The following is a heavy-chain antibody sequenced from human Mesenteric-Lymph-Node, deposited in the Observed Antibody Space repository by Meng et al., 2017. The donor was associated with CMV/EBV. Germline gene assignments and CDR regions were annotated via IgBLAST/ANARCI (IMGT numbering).Heavy chain of an antibody. V-gene: IGHV3-7*01. D-gene: IGHD3-3*01. CDR2: IKQDGSEK. Sequence: GESLKISCAASGFTFSSYWMSWVRQAPGKGLEWVANIKQDGSEKYYVDSVKGRFTISRDNAKNSLYLQMNSLRAEDTAVYYCARDAPRYGFWSGYRLYHEGIDYWGQGTLVTVSS. CDR1: GFTFSSYW. J-gene: IGHJ4*02. CDR3: ARDAPRYGFWSGYRLYHEGIDY.